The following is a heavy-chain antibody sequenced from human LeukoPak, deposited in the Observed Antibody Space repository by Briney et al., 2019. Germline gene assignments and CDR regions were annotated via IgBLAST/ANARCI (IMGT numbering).Heavy chain of an antibody. CDR2: IYYIGRT. Sequence: SETLSLTCTVSGGSISSYYWTWIRQPPGKGLEWIGYIYYIGRTNYNPSLKSRVTTSVDTSKNQFSLKLSSVTAADTAVYYCARADYGDYVTFDYWGQGTLVTVSS. CDR1: GGSISSYY. V-gene: IGHV4-59*01. J-gene: IGHJ4*02. D-gene: IGHD4-17*01. CDR3: ARADYGDYVTFDY.